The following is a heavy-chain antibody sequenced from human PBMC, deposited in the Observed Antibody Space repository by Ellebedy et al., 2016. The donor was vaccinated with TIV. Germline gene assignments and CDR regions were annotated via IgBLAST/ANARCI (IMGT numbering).Heavy chain of an antibody. D-gene: IGHD4-23*01. CDR1: GLTFNTNV. CDR3: ARDAAGNGGKLDY. CDR2: ISSLGDTT. V-gene: IGHV3-23*01. J-gene: IGHJ4*02. Sequence: GESLKISCAASGLTFNTNVMSWVRQAPGKGLDWVSTISSLGDTTHYADSVKGRFTISRDNSKNTLYLQMNSLRAEDTAVYYCARDAAGNGGKLDYWGQGALVTVSS.